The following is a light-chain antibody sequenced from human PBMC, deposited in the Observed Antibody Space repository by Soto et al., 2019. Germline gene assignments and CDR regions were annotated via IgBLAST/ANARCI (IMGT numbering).Light chain of an antibody. CDR2: DVS. V-gene: IGLV2-11*01. CDR1: SSDVGGYNY. CDR3: CLYAGRDTLV. Sequence: QSALTQPRSVSGSPGQSVTISGTGTSSDVGGYNYVSWYQHNPGKAPKLMIFDVSARPSGVPDRSSGSKSGNTASLTISGLPADDWADNDRCLYAGRDTLVLVEGTK. J-gene: IGLJ2*01.